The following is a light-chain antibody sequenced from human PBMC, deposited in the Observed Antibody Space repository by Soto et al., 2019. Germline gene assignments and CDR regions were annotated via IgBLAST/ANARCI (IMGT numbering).Light chain of an antibody. Sequence: EIMLTQSPGTLSSSPGERATLSCRASQSVSSNLSWYQQKPRQAPTLLIYAVSTRATGIPARFSGSGSGTDFTLTITGLESEDFAVYYCQQYNKWPLTFGLGTKVDIK. V-gene: IGKV3-15*01. CDR1: QSVSSN. CDR2: AVS. CDR3: QQYNKWPLT. J-gene: IGKJ1*01.